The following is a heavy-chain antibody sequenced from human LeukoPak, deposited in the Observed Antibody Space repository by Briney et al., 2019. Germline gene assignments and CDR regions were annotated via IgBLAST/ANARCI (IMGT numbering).Heavy chain of an antibody. V-gene: IGHV1-24*01. CDR3: ATIVIYDILTGYYNKAFVI. CDR1: GYTLTELS. D-gene: IGHD3-9*01. J-gene: IGHJ3*02. CDR2: FDPEDGET. Sequence: ASVKVSCKVSGYTLTELSMHWVRQAPGKGLEWMGGFDPEDGETIYAQKFQGRVTMTEDTSTDTAYMELSSLRSEDTAVYYCATIVIYDILTGYYNKAFVIWGQGTMVTVSS.